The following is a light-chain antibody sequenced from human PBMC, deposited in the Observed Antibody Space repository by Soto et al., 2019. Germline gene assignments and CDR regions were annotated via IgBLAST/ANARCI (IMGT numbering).Light chain of an antibody. V-gene: IGKV3-15*01. Sequence: IVMTQSPATVSGSPGERVTLSCRASQSVSGNVAWYHQKHGQPPRLLVYGASTTATDIPARFFGSGSETDFTLTITRLQSEDFGIYYCQQFNSWPRTFGQGTKVEIK. CDR3: QQFNSWPRT. J-gene: IGKJ1*01. CDR1: QSVSGN. CDR2: GAS.